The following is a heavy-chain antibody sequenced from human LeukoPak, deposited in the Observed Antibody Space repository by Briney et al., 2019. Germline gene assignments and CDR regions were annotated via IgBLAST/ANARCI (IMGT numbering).Heavy chain of an antibody. V-gene: IGHV4-61*01. D-gene: IGHD3-3*01. J-gene: IGHJ5*02. CDR1: GGSISSSSYY. CDR2: IYYSGST. CDR3: ARERVYYDFWSGYGGWFDP. Sequence: SETLSLTCTVSGGSISSSSYYWGWIRQPPGKGLEWIGYIYYSGSTNYNPSLKSRVTISVDTSKNQFSLKLSSVTAADTAVYYCARERVYYDFWSGYGGWFDPWGQGTLVTVSS.